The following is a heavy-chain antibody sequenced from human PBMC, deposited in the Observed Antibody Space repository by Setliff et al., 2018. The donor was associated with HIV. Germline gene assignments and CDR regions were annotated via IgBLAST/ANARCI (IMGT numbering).Heavy chain of an antibody. J-gene: IGHJ4*02. CDR1: DGSFSGYY. V-gene: IGHV4-34*01. Sequence: SETLSLTCAVYDGSFSGYYWMWIRQSPGKGLEWIGEITHSGSTNYNPSLKSRVTISVDTSKNQFSLKMSSVTAADTAVYYCARDDYYDSTGYEGASFWGRGTLVTVSS. CDR2: ITHSGST. D-gene: IGHD3-22*01. CDR3: ARDDYYDSTGYEGASF.